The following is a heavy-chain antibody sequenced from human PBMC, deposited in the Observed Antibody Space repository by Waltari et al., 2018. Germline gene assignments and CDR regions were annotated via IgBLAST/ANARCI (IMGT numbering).Heavy chain of an antibody. CDR2: IKHDGTGT. D-gene: IGHD3-22*01. Sequence: EVQLVESGGGLVKPGGSLRLSCEVFGFTHSNYWMHRVRQVPGKGLVWVSRIKHDGTGTIYADSVQGRFTISRDNGKNTLYLQMNSLRGEDTAVYFCGRGYNDRRLDYWGQGTLVTVSS. J-gene: IGHJ4*02. V-gene: IGHV3-74*01. CDR3: GRGYNDRRLDY. CDR1: GFTHSNYW.